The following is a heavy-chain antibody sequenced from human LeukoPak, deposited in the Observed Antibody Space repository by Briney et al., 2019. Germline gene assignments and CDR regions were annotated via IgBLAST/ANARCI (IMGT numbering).Heavy chain of an antibody. J-gene: IGHJ3*02. D-gene: IGHD4-17*01. CDR3: ARRDYYGDYGAFDI. CDR2: IYYSGST. Sequence: SETPSLTCTVSGGSISSSSYYWGWIRQPPGKGLEWIGSIYYSGSTYYNPSLKSRVTISVDTSKNQFSLKLSSVTAADTAVYYCARRDYYGDYGAFDIWGQGTMVTVSS. CDR1: GGSISSSSYY. V-gene: IGHV4-39*01.